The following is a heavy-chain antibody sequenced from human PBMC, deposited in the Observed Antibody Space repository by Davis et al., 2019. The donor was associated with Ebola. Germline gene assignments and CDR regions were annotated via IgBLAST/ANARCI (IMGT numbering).Heavy chain of an antibody. CDR3: ARALHDEVLDY. CDR2: TSYNERER. J-gene: IGHJ4*02. Sequence: PGGSLRPSCLASGFTFSNHAMHWIRHAPGKGLDWVAVTSYNERERFYGESVQGRFTISRDNSENVLYLQMDSLIPDDTAIYVCARALHDEVLDYWGQGTPVTVSS. V-gene: IGHV3-30*04. CDR1: GFTFSNHA. D-gene: IGHD1-1*01.